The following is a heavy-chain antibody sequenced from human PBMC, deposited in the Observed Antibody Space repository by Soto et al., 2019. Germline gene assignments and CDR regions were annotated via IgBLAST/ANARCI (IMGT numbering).Heavy chain of an antibody. D-gene: IGHD6-13*01. CDR2: INHSGST. Sequence: LSLTCAVYGGSFSAYYWSWIRQPPGKGLEWIGEINHSGSTNYIPSLKSRVTISVDTSKNQFSLKLTSVTAADTAVYFCARGRAAAGTEGWFDPWGQGTLVTVSS. V-gene: IGHV4-34*01. CDR1: GGSFSAYY. CDR3: ARGRAAAGTEGWFDP. J-gene: IGHJ5*02.